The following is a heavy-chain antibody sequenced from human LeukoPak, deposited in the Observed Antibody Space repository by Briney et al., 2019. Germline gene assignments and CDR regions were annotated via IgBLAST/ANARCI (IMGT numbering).Heavy chain of an antibody. CDR2: IYYSGST. D-gene: IGHD6-19*01. J-gene: IGHJ6*02. CDR1: GGSISSYY. Sequence: SETLSLTCTVSGGSISSYYWSWVRQPPGKGLEWIGYIYYSGSTNYNPSLKSRVTISVDTSKNQFSLKLSSVTAADTAVYYCARVNGSGWSNNYYYYYGMDVWGQGTTVTVSS. V-gene: IGHV4-59*01. CDR3: ARVNGSGWSNNYYYYYGMDV.